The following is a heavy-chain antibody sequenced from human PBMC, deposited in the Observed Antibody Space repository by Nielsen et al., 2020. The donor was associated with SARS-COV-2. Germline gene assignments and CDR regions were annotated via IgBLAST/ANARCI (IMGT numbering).Heavy chain of an antibody. CDR2: TSSSGSTM. Sequence: GESLKISCAASGFTFSGYYMSWIRQAPGKGLEWISYTSSSGSTMDYADSVKGRFTISRDNAKNSLFLQMNNLRVEDTAVYYCARDRGAVAGDYFDYWGQGTLVTVSS. CDR1: GFTFSGYY. CDR3: ARDRGAVAGDYFDY. V-gene: IGHV3-11*04. J-gene: IGHJ4*02. D-gene: IGHD6-19*01.